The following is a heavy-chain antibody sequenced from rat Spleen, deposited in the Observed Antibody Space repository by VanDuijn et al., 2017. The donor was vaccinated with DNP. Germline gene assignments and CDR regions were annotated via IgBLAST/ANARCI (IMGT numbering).Heavy chain of an antibody. Sequence: EVQLQESGPGLVKPSQSLSLTCSVTDFSITSNYWGWIRKFPGNKMEWIGHITYSGATTYNPSLKSRISITRDTSKNQFFLPLNSVTTQDSATYLGARRWGHYGYKPLSYVESWGKGVMVTVSS. D-gene: IGHD1-9*01. CDR3: ARRWGHYGYKPLSYVES. CDR1: DFSITSNY. J-gene: IGHJ2*01. V-gene: IGHV3-1*01. CDR2: ITYSGAT.